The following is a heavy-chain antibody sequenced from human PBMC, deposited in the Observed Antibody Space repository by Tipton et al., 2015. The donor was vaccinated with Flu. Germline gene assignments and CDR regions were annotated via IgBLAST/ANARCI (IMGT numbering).Heavy chain of an antibody. J-gene: IGHJ4*02. CDR1: GDSISTTIYY. CDR3: ASFISEYNWNYGEGLDY. Sequence: TLSLTCTVSGDSISTTIYYWGWVRQPPGKGLEWIGSIYYSGTTYYNPSLKSRVTISVDSSKNEFSLTLASLTAADTAVYYCASFISEYNWNYGEGLDYWGQGTLVTVSS. V-gene: IGHV4-39*07. D-gene: IGHD1-7*01. CDR2: IYYSGTT.